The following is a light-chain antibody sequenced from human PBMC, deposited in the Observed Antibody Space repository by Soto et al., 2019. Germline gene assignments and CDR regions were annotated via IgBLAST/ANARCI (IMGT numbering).Light chain of an antibody. Sequence: QSALTQPASVSGSPGQSITISCTGTSSDVGNYKYVSWYQQHPGKAPKLMIYEVSKRPSGVPDRFSGSKSGNTASLTVSGLQAEDEADYYCSSYAGSNTYVFGTGTKVTVL. V-gene: IGLV2-8*01. CDR3: SSYAGSNTYV. J-gene: IGLJ1*01. CDR2: EVS. CDR1: SSDVGNYKY.